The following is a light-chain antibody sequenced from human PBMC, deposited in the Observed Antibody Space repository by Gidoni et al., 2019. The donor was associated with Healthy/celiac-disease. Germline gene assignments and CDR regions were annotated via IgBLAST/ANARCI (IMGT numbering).Light chain of an antibody. CDR1: QSVSSY. J-gene: IGKJ3*01. Sequence: IVLTQSPATLSLSPGERTTLSCRTSQSVSSYLACYQQKPGHAPRLLIYAASYRATGIPAMFSGSGSGTDFTLTISSLEPEDFAVYYCQQRSNWPTFGPGTKVEIK. V-gene: IGKV3-11*01. CDR2: AAS. CDR3: QQRSNWPT.